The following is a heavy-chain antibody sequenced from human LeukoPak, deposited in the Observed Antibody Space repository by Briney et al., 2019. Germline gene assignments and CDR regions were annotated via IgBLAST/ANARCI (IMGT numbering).Heavy chain of an antibody. D-gene: IGHD6-13*01. V-gene: IGHV1-24*01. CDR3: ARAVSSWYRD. J-gene: IGHJ4*02. Sequence: ASVKVSCKVSGYTLTELSMHWVRQAPGKGLEWMGGFDPEDGETIYAQKFQGRVTITRDTSASTAYMELSSLRSEDTAVYYCARAVSSWYRDWGQGTLVTVSS. CDR1: GYTLTELS. CDR2: FDPEDGET.